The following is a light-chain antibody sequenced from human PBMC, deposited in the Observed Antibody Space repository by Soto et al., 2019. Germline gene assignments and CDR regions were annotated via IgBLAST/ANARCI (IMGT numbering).Light chain of an antibody. J-gene: IGKJ2*01. V-gene: IGKV3-15*01. CDR2: GAS. Sequence: EIILTQSPASLSVSPGERATPSCRASQSVNNNLAWYQQKRGQAPRLLIYGASTRATGIPGRFRGSGSGTEFTLTITILQSEDFAVYLCQQYNNWPPDTFGQGTKLEIK. CDR1: QSVNNN. CDR3: QQYNNWPPDT.